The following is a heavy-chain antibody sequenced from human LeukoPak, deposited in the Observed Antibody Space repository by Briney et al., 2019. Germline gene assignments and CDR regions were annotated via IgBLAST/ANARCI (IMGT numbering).Heavy chain of an antibody. V-gene: IGHV4-59*01. CDR3: ARGLIAMAAFDP. CDR2: IYYSGST. J-gene: IGHJ5*02. Sequence: MSSETLSLTCTVSGGSISSYYWSWIRQPPGKGLEWIGYIYYSGSTNYNPSLKSRVTISVDTSKNQFSLKLSSVTAADTAVYYCARGLIAMAAFDPWGQGTLVTVSS. D-gene: IGHD2-21*01. CDR1: GGSISSYY.